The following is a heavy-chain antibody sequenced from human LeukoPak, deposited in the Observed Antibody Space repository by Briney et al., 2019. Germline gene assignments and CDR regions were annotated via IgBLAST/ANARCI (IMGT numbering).Heavy chain of an antibody. V-gene: IGHV3-30-3*01. CDR2: ILYDGSNK. J-gene: IGHJ4*02. Sequence: GGSLRLSCAASAFTFSSYAMHWVRQAPGKGREWVAVILYDGSNKYYADSVGGPFTISRDNSKNTLYLQMNSLGAEDTAVYYFAGVADFRKLEYYFYYWGQGTLVTVSS. D-gene: IGHD1-1*01. CDR3: AGVADFRKLEYYFYY. CDR1: AFTFSSYA.